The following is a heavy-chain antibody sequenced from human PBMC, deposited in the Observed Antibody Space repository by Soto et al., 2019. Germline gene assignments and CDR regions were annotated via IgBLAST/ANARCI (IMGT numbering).Heavy chain of an antibody. D-gene: IGHD5-18*01. V-gene: IGHV3-33*01. J-gene: IGHJ4*02. Sequence: GGSLRLSCASSRFTFSSYGMHWIRQAPGKGLEWVAVIWYDGSNKDYADSVKGRFTISRDNSKNTLYLQMNSLRVEDTAIYYCVDMRGQWIPRNWGQGTLVTVSS. CDR3: VDMRGQWIPRN. CDR1: RFTFSSYG. CDR2: IWYDGSNK.